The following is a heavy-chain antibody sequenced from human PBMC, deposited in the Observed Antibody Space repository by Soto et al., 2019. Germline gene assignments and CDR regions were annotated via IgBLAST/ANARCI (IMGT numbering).Heavy chain of an antibody. CDR3: ARHPVLPYFAWSPLYGMDV. CDR2: IYYSGST. J-gene: IGHJ6*02. V-gene: IGHV4-61*01. Sequence: XATLSLTCTVSGGSFSSGSYYWSWIRQPPGKGLEWIGYIYYSGSTNYNPSLKSRVTISVDTSKNQFSLKLSSVTAADTAVYYCARHPVLPYFAWSPLYGMDVCGQRTTVTVSS. D-gene: IGHD3-9*01. CDR1: GGSFSSGSYY.